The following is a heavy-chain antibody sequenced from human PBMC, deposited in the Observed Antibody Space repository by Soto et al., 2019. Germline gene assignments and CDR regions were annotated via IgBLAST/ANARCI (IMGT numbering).Heavy chain of an antibody. D-gene: IGHD6-13*01. V-gene: IGHV1-69*01. CDR1: GGTFSSYA. J-gene: IGHJ6*02. Sequence: QVQLVQSGAEVKKPGSSVKVSCKASGGTFSSYAISWVRQAPGQGLEWMGGIIPIFGTANYAQKFQGRVTITADESTSTAYMELSSLRSEDTAVYYCARFEDSSSWYPLGFYGMDVWGQGTTVTVSS. CDR3: ARFEDSSSWYPLGFYGMDV. CDR2: IIPIFGTA.